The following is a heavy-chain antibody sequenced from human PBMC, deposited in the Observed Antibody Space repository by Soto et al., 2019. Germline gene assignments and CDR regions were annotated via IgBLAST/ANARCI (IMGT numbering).Heavy chain of an antibody. Sequence: GASVKVSCKASGYTFTSYAMHWVRQAPGQRLEWMGWINAGNGNTKYSQKFQGRVTITRDTSASTAYMELSSLRSEDTAVYYCARDTGGYDYFTYWGQGTLVTVSS. CDR1: GYTFTSYA. V-gene: IGHV1-3*01. D-gene: IGHD5-12*01. J-gene: IGHJ4*02. CDR3: ARDTGGYDYFTY. CDR2: INAGNGNT.